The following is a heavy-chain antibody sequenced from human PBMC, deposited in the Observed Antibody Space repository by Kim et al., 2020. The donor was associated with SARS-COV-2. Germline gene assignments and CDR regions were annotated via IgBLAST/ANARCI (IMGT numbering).Heavy chain of an antibody. D-gene: IGHD6-13*01. CDR3: AKGESNSWSIFDY. J-gene: IGHJ4*02. Sequence: GGSLRLSCAASGFTFSSYAMSWVRQAPGKGPEWVSLVSGSGGSTYHADSVKGRFAISRDKSKKTLYLQMNSLRAEDTAFDYCAKGESNSWSIFDYWGQRTLVTLSS. CDR1: GFTFSSYA. CDR2: VSGSGGST. V-gene: IGHV3-23*01.